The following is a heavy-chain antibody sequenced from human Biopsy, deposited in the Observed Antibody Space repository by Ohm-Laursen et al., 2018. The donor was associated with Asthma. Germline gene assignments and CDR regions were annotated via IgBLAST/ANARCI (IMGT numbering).Heavy chain of an antibody. CDR2: IYYSGST. Sequence: GTLSLTCTVSGGSISSSSYYWGWIRRPPGKGLEFIGTIYYSGSTYYNPSLKSRVTISVDRSKNQFSLRLSSVTAADTAMYYCARDYGDYVWRAFDIWGQGTMVTVSS. CDR3: ARDYGDYVWRAFDI. D-gene: IGHD4-17*01. J-gene: IGHJ3*02. CDR1: GGSISSSSYY. V-gene: IGHV4-39*07.